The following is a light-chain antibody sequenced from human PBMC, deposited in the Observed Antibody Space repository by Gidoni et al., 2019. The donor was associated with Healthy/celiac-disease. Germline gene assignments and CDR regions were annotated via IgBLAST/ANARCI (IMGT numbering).Light chain of an antibody. CDR3: HQYGSSLIT. CDR2: CAS. V-gene: IGKV3-20*01. Sequence: EIVGTQSPGTLSLSPGERATLSCRASESVSSSYLAWYQQTPGQAPRLRIYCASSRATGIPDRFSGSGSGTDFTLTISSLELEDFAVYYCHQYGSSLITFGQGTRLEIK. CDR1: ESVSSSY. J-gene: IGKJ5*01.